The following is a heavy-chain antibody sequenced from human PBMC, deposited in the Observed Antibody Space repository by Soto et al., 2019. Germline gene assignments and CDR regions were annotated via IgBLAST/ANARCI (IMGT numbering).Heavy chain of an antibody. D-gene: IGHD6-6*01. Sequence: QVQLQESGPGRVKPSQTLSLTCSVSGESINSGGYYWSWILHHPGKGLEWIGYIYDSESAYYNQSLKSRVTLSMETSKNHFAMRLSSVTAADTAVYYCARDSSSSSAADYWGQGTQVTVSS. CDR2: IYDSESA. J-gene: IGHJ4*02. CDR1: GESINSGGYY. CDR3: ARDSSSSSAADY. V-gene: IGHV4-31*03.